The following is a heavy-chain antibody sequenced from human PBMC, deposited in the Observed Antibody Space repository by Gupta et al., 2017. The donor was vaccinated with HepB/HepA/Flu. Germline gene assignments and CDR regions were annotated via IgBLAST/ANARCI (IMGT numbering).Heavy chain of an antibody. CDR3: ARHGIRDYYDSSGYYSGMDV. D-gene: IGHD3-22*01. V-gene: IGHV4-59*08. Sequence: QVQLQESGPGLVKPSETLSLTCTVSGGSISSYYWSWIRQPPGKGLEWIGYIYYSGSTNYNPPLKSRVTISVDTSKNQFSLKLSSVTAADTAVYYCARHGIRDYYDSSGYYSGMDVWGQGTTVTVSS. J-gene: IGHJ6*02. CDR1: GGSISSYY. CDR2: IYYSGST.